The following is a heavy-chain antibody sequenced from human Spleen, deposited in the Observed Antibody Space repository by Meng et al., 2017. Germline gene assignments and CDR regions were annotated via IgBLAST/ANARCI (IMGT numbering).Heavy chain of an antibody. CDR1: GFTFSSYN. J-gene: IGHJ4*02. CDR3: ARDADWVIFDH. Sequence: EVQLLESGGGLVPPGGSLRLSCAASGFTFSSYNMHWVRQTPGEGLVWVSRINTDASSTTYADSVKGRFTISRDDAKNTVYLQMNSLRAEDTAVYYCARDADWVIFDHWGQGALVTVSS. CDR2: INTDASST. D-gene: IGHD3-9*01. V-gene: IGHV3-74*03.